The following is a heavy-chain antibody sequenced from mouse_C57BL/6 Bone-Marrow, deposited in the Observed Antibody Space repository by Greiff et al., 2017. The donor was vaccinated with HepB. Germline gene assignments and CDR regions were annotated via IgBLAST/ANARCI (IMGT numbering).Heavy chain of an antibody. CDR2: INYDGSST. Sequence: EVKLVESEGGLVQPGSSMKLSCTASGFTFSDYYMAWVRQVPEKGLEWVANINYDGSSTYYLDSLKSRFIISRDNAKNILYLQMSSLNSEDTATYYCARDLDYFDYWGQGTTLTVSS. CDR1: GFTFSDYY. CDR3: ARDLDYFDY. J-gene: IGHJ2*01. V-gene: IGHV5-16*01.